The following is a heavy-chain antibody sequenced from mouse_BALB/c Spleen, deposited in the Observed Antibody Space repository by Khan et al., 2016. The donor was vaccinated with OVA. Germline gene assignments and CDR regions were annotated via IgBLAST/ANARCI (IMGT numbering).Heavy chain of an antibody. CDR1: GYSITSDYA. V-gene: IGHV3-2*02. CDR3: ARGRAY. J-gene: IGHJ3*01. CDR2: IHYSGST. Sequence: QLEESGPGLVKPSQSLSLTYTVTGYSITSDYAWNWIRQFPGNKLEWMGYIHYSGSTSYIPSLKSRISITRDTSKNQFFLHLNSVTSEDTATYYCARGRAYWGQGTLVTVSA. D-gene: IGHD3-3*01.